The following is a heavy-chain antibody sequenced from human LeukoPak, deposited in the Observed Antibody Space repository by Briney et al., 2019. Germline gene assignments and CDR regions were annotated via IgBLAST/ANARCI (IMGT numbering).Heavy chain of an antibody. CDR2: IKQDGSEK. CDR3: ARRGNLDY. Sequence: GGSLRLSCAASGFTFSGYWMSWVRQAPGKGLEWVANIKQDGSEKYCVDSVKGRFTISRDNAKNSLYLQMNSLRAEDTAVYYCARRGNLDYWGQGTLVTVSS. J-gene: IGHJ4*02. CDR1: GFTFSGYW. D-gene: IGHD1-14*01. V-gene: IGHV3-7*05.